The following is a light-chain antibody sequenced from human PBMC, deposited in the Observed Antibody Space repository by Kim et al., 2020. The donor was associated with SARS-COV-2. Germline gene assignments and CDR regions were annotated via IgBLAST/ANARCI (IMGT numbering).Light chain of an antibody. J-gene: IGLJ2*01. Sequence: SYELTQPPSVSVSPGQTASITCSGDKLGDKYACWYQQKPGQSPVLVIYEGTERPSGIPERFSGSKSGTTATLTISGTQAIVEADYYCQAWDSRTVIFGGGTQLTVL. CDR1: KLGDKY. V-gene: IGLV3-1*01. CDR3: QAWDSRTVI. CDR2: EGT.